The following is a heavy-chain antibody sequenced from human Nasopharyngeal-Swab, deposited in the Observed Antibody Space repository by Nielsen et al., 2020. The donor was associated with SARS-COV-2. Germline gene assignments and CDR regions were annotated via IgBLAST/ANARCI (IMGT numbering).Heavy chain of an antibody. CDR2: ISWNSGSI. J-gene: IGHJ6*02. V-gene: IGHV3-9*01. CDR1: GFTFDDYA. CDR3: AKATTVGYYYYGMDV. D-gene: IGHD4-11*01. Sequence: GGSLRLSCAASGFTFDDYAMHWVRQAPGKGLEWVSGISWNSGSIGYADSVKGRFTISRDNAKNSLYLQMNSLRAEDTALYYCAKATTVGYYYYGMDVWGQGTTVTVSS.